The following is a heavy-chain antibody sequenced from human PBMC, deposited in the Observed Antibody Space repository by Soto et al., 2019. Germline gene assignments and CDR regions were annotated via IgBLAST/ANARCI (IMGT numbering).Heavy chain of an antibody. CDR1: RFSFDSYG. Sequence: QVQLVESGGGVVQPGTSLRLSCAASRFSFDSYGLHWVRQAPGKGLEWVAIIWHDGSVTDYADSVKGRFTISRDNDKNTLYLQMNILGVEDTAVYYCARDSSGFRGVWNYWAKGTLVTVS. CDR3: ARDSSGFRGVWNY. D-gene: IGHD6-19*01. CDR2: IWHDGSVT. J-gene: IGHJ4*02. V-gene: IGHV3-33*01.